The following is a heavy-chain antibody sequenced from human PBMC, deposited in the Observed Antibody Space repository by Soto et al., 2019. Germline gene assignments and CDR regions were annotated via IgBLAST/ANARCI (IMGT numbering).Heavy chain of an antibody. J-gene: IGHJ6*02. Sequence: QVQLVQSGAEVKKPGSSVKVSCKTSGVSFNNNGIGWVRQAPGHGLEWMGGVSPPFRTSNYARKFQARISITADASTVTVNMELSSMTSEDTAQYYCARVLYYGSGSYSPYGMDVWGQGTTVTVSS. CDR3: ARVLYYGSGSYSPYGMDV. V-gene: IGHV1-69*01. D-gene: IGHD3-10*01. CDR2: VSPPFRTS. CDR1: GVSFNNNG.